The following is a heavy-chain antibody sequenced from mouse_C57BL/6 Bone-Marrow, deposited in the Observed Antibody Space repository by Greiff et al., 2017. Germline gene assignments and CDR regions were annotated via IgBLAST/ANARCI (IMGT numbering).Heavy chain of an antibody. CDR1: GFNIKDYY. D-gene: IGHD1-1*01. J-gene: IGHJ3*01. V-gene: IGHV14-2*01. CDR2: IDPEDGET. Sequence: VQLQQSGAELVKPGASVKLSCTASGFNIKDYYMHWVKQRTEPGLEWIGRIDPEDGETKYAPKFKGKATITADTSTNTAYLQLSSLTSEDTAVYYCARNYYGSPAWFAYWGQGTLVTVSA. CDR3: ARNYYGSPAWFAY.